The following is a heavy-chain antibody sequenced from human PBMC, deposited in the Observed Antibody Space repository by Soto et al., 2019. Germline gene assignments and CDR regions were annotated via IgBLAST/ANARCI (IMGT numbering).Heavy chain of an antibody. CDR1: GFTFSDYY. Sequence: QVQLVESGGGLIKPGGSLRLSCVASGFTFSDYYMNWIRQAPGKGLEWVSYISHSGSTIYYAKSVKGRFTISRDNVKNSLYLQMNSRRAEDTAMYYCARDYTGSMDVWGQGTTVTVSS. CDR2: ISHSGSTI. CDR3: ARDYTGSMDV. J-gene: IGHJ6*02. D-gene: IGHD2-8*02. V-gene: IGHV3-11*01.